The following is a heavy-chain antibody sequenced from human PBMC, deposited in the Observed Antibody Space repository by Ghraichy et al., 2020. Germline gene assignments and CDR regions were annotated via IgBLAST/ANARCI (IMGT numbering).Heavy chain of an antibody. J-gene: IGHJ4*02. CDR3: ARDGSYFDSSGYFYDLRFEH. Sequence: GGSLRLSCAASGFTFSTYNMNWVRQTPGKGLEWVSYISSSSSTIHYADSVKGRFIISRDNAKNSLYLQMNSLRAEDTAVYYCARDGSYFDSSGYFYDLRFEHWGQGTLVTVSS. CDR2: ISSSSSTI. V-gene: IGHV3-48*01. D-gene: IGHD3-22*01. CDR1: GFTFSTYN.